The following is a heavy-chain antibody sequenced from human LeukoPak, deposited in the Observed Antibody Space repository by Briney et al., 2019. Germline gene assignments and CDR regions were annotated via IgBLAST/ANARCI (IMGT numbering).Heavy chain of an antibody. CDR2: ISWNSGSI. D-gene: IGHD6-19*01. J-gene: IGHJ4*02. V-gene: IGHV3-9*01. CDR1: GFTFDDYA. CDR3: AKDHRPPGGSSGWLD. Sequence: ARSLTLSCPASGFTFDDYAMHWVRPPAGKGREWVSGISWNSGSIGYADSVKGRFTISRDNAKNSLYLQMNSLRAEDTALYYCAKDHRPPGGSSGWLDWGQGTLVTVSS.